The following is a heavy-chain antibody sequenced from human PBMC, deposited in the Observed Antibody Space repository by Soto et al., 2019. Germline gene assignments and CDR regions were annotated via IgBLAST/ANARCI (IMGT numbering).Heavy chain of an antibody. CDR2: IIPIFGTT. Sequence: QVQLVQSGADVKKPGSSVTVSCKASGGTFNTYTFSWVRQAPGQGLEWMGSIIPIFGTTNYAQRFQGRVSIPADQSATTTYMELNSLTSQDTALYYCARIPRYSFPTSDPLDNWGQGTLVTVSS. CDR1: GGTFNTYT. CDR3: ARIPRYSFPTSDPLDN. J-gene: IGHJ4*02. D-gene: IGHD5-18*01. V-gene: IGHV1-69*01.